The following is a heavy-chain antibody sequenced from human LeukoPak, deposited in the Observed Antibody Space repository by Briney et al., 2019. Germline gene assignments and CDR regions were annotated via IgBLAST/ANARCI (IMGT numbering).Heavy chain of an antibody. CDR2: IYYSGST. CDR3: ARALYSSSWYDAFDI. Sequence: SETLSLTCTVSGGSISNYYWSWIRQPPGKGLEWIGYIYYSGSTNYNPSLKSRVTISVDTSKNHFSLKLSSVTAADTAVYYCARALYSSSWYDAFDIWGQGTMVTVSS. D-gene: IGHD6-13*01. CDR1: GGSISNYY. J-gene: IGHJ3*02. V-gene: IGHV4-59*01.